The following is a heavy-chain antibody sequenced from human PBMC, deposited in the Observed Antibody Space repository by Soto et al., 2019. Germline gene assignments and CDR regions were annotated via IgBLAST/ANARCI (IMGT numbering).Heavy chain of an antibody. J-gene: IGHJ4*02. CDR2: INSDGSST. CDR3: ERDPGYYDSSGYYDY. V-gene: IGHV3-74*01. D-gene: IGHD3-22*01. CDR1: GFTFSSYW. Sequence: GGSLRLSCAASGFTFSSYWMHWVRQPPGKGLVWVSRINSDGSSTRYADSVKGRFTTSRDNAKNTLYLQMNRLRAEDTAVYYGERDPGYYDSSGYYDYWGQGTLVTVSS.